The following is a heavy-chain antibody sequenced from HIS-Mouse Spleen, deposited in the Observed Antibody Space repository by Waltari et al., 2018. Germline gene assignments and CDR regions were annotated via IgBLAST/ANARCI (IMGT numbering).Heavy chain of an antibody. CDR1: GFTFSSYG. D-gene: IGHD6-19*01. CDR2: IWYDGSNK. J-gene: IGHJ4*02. CDR3: ARDRRYSSGWEGFDY. V-gene: IGHV3-33*01. Sequence: QVQLVESGGGVVQPGRSLRLSCAASGFTFSSYGMHWGRLAPGKGLEWVAVIWYDGSNKYYADSGKGRFTISRDNSKNTLYLQMNSLRAEDTAVYYCARDRRYSSGWEGFDYWGQGTLVTVSS.